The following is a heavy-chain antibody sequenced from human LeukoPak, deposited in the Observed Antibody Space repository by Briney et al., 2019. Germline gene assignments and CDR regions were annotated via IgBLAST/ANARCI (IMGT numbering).Heavy chain of an antibody. CDR2: ISYDGSNK. J-gene: IGHJ5*02. CDR3: AKSGSYGLEFSADWFDP. CDR1: GFTFSDYY. Sequence: PGGSLRLSCAASGFTFSDYYMSWIRQAPGKGLEWVAVISYDGSNKYYADSVKGRFTISRDNSKNTLYLQMNSLRAEDTAVYYCAKSGSYGLEFSADWFDPWGQGTLVTVSS. D-gene: IGHD5-18*01. V-gene: IGHV3-30*18.